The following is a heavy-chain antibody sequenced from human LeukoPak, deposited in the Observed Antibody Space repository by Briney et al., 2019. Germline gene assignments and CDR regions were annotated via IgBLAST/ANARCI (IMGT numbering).Heavy chain of an antibody. Sequence: APVKVSCKASGYTFTTHYMHWVRQAPGQGLEWMGLINPSGTTTNYAQKFRGRVTMTRDLSTSTDYMELSSLRSDDTAVYFCARDNSVGDYAWWFDPWGQGTLVTVSS. V-gene: IGHV1-46*01. D-gene: IGHD1-26*01. J-gene: IGHJ5*02. CDR2: INPSGTTT. CDR1: GYTFTTHY. CDR3: ARDNSVGDYAWWFDP.